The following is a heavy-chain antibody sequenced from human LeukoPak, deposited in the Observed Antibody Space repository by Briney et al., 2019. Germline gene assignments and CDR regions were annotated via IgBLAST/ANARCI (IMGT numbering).Heavy chain of an antibody. CDR3: AXXXGAWGAYNWFDP. CDR1: GGSFSGYY. CDR2: TSYGGST. J-gene: IGHJ5*02. D-gene: IGHD3-16*01. Sequence: SETLSLTCAVSGGSFSGYYWTWIRQTPGKGLEWIGETSYGGSTNYSPSLKSRVSISVDTSRSQFSLNLSSVTAADTAVYYCAXXXGAWGAYNWFDPWGQGTLVTVSS. V-gene: IGHV4-34*01.